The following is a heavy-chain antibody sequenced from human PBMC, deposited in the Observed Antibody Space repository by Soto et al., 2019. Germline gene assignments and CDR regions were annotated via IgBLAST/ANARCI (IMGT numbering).Heavy chain of an antibody. D-gene: IGHD1-26*01. CDR3: ARQRVFLFPLLNGFDY. CDR1: GGSISSSSYY. V-gene: IGHV4-39*01. J-gene: IGHJ4*02. CDR2: IYYSGST. Sequence: SETLSLTCTVSGGSISSSSYYWGWIRQPPGKGLEWIGSIYYSGSTYYNPSLKSRVTISVDTSKNQFSLKLSSVTAADTAVYYCARQRVFLFPLLNGFDYWGQGTLVTVSS.